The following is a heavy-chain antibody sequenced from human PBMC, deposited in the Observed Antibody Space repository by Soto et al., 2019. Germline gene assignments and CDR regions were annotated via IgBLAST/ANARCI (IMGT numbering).Heavy chain of an antibody. CDR3: ATFPAASVGPRSGYYAYWFDP. Sequence: ASVKVSCKVSGYTLTELSMHWVRQAPGKGLEWMGGFDPEDGETIYAQKFQGRVTMPEDTSTDTAYMELSSLRSEDTAVYYCATFPAASVGPRSGYYAYWFDPWGQGTLVTVSS. V-gene: IGHV1-24*01. CDR1: GYTLTELS. CDR2: FDPEDGET. J-gene: IGHJ5*02. D-gene: IGHD3-3*01.